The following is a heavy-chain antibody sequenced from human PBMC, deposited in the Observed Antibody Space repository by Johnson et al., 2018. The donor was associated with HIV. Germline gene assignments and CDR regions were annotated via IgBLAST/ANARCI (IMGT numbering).Heavy chain of an antibody. Sequence: QVQLVESGGGVVQPGRSLRLSCAASGFTFSSYAMNWVRQAPGKGLEWVAVISHDGSNKYYADSVKGRFTISRDTSKNTLYLQMNSLIAEDTAGYYCAKEALRGGEYDAFDIWGQGTMVTVSS. CDR1: GFTFSSYA. J-gene: IGHJ3*02. CDR3: AKEALRGGEYDAFDI. V-gene: IGHV3-30*04. CDR2: ISHDGSNK. D-gene: IGHD3-16*01.